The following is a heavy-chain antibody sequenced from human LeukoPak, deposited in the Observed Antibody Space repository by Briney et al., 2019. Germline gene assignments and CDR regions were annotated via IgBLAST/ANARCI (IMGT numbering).Heavy chain of an antibody. Sequence: GASVKVSCKTSGYTFTSYYMHWVRQAPGRGLEWMGIISPSGGSTNYAQTFQGRVTMTRDTSTSTVYMELSSLRSEDTAVYYCARGHDYSGSGSYGAFDSWGQGTLVTVSS. CDR2: ISPSGGST. V-gene: IGHV1-46*01. D-gene: IGHD3-10*01. J-gene: IGHJ4*02. CDR1: GYTFTSYY. CDR3: ARGHDYSGSGSYGAFDS.